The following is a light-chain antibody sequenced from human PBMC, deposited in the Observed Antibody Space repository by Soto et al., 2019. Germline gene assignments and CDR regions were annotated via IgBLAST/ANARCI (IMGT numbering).Light chain of an antibody. Sequence: DIQMTQSPSTLSASVGDRVTITCRASQSISSRLAWYQQKPGKAPNLLIYQASSLQSGVPSRFSGSGSGTDFTFTISNLQPEDIATYYCQQYDTLPPYTFGQGTKVDIK. CDR2: QAS. V-gene: IGKV1-5*03. J-gene: IGKJ2*01. CDR1: QSISSR. CDR3: QQYDTLPPYT.